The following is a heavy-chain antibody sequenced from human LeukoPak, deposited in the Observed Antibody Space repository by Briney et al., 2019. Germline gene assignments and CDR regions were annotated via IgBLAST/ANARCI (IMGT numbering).Heavy chain of an antibody. J-gene: IGHJ4*02. CDR3: AKDPIFSGSYGVFDY. CDR2: IIDSGNSI. Sequence: GGSLRLSCAASGFTFSSCAMSWVRQAPGKGLERVSTIIDSGNSIYYADSAEGRFTISRDNSKNTLYLQMNSLRAGDTAVYYCAKDPIFSGSYGVFDYWGLGTLVTVSS. CDR1: GFTFSSCA. V-gene: IGHV3-23*01. D-gene: IGHD1-26*01.